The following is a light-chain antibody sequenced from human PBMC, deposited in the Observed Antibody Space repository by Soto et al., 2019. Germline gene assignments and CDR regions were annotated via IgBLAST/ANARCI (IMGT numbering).Light chain of an antibody. Sequence: EIVMTQSPATLSVSPGETATLSCRASQSINSFLVWYQQKPGQAPRLLIYGASTSATGIPARFSGGGSGTEFTLTISSLQSEDFAFYYCQQYNKLRTFGQGTKLEIK. CDR1: QSINSF. J-gene: IGKJ1*01. V-gene: IGKV3-15*01. CDR2: GAS. CDR3: QQYNKLRT.